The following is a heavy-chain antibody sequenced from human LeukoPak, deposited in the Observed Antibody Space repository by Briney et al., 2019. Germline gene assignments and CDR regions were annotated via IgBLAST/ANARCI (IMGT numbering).Heavy chain of an antibody. J-gene: IGHJ4*02. Sequence: SETLSLTCGVSGGSITSTNYWTWVRQPPGKGLEWIGEVNLQGSTNYNPSLMGRVAISVDMSENDISVQLTAVTAADTAVYYCAREGGPYRPLDYSGQGTLVTVSS. CDR2: VNLQGST. V-gene: IGHV4-4*02. CDR1: GGSITSTNY. CDR3: AREGGPYRPLDY.